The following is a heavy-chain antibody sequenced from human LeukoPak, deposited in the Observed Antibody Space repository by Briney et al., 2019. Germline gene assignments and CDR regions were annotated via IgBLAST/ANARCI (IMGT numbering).Heavy chain of an antibody. J-gene: IGHJ4*02. CDR3: ARVTGYMIEDYFDY. D-gene: IGHD3-22*01. Sequence: SVKVSCKASGGTFSSYAISWVRQAPGQGLEWMGGIIPIFGTANYAQKFQGRVTITADKSTSTAYMELSSLRSEDTAVYYCARVTGYMIEDYFDYWGQGTLVTVSS. V-gene: IGHV1-69*06. CDR2: IIPIFGTA. CDR1: GGTFSSYA.